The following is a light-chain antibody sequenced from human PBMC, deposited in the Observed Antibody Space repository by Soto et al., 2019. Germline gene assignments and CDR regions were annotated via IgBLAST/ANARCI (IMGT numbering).Light chain of an antibody. CDR3: QSYDSSLSGWV. CDR2: DNN. CDR1: SSNIGAGYD. V-gene: IGLV1-40*01. J-gene: IGLJ3*02. Sequence: QCVLTQPPSVSGAPGQRVTISCTGSSSNIGAGYDVHWYQQLPGTAPKLLIYDNNNRPSGVPDRFSGSKSGTSASLAITGLQAEDEADYYCQSYDSSLSGWVFGGGTQLTVL.